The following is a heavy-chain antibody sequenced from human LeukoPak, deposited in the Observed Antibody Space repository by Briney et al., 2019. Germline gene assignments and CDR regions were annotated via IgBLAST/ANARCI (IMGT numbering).Heavy chain of an antibody. J-gene: IGHJ6*02. D-gene: IGHD2-2*01. Sequence: PGGSLRLSCAASGFTFSNAWLNWVRQAPGKGLEWVGRIKSKTDGGTTDYAAPVKGRFTISRDDSKNTLYLQMNSLKTEDTAVYYCTTIVVVPAARDGMDVWGQGTTVTVSS. CDR2: IKSKTDGGTT. CDR3: TTIVVVPAARDGMDV. CDR1: GFTFSNAW. V-gene: IGHV3-15*07.